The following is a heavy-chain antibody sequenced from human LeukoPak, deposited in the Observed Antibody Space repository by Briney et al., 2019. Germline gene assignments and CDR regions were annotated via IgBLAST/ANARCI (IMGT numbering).Heavy chain of an antibody. CDR2: ISGSGGST. CDR3: AKDPRYGSGSYWDY. D-gene: IGHD3-10*01. CDR1: GFTFSSYA. J-gene: IGHJ4*02. Sequence: PGGSLRLSCAASGFTFSSYAMSWVRQAPGKGLEWVSAISGSGGSTYYADSVKGRFTISRDNSKNTLYLQMNSLRAEDTAVYYCAKDPRYGSGSYWDYWGQGTLVTVSS. V-gene: IGHV3-23*01.